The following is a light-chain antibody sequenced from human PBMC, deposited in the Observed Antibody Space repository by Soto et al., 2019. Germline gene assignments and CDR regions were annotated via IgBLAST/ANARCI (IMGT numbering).Light chain of an antibody. CDR2: AAS. Sequence: DLQMTKNHSSLSAFVGDTVTITCRASQGIGNDLGWYQQKPGKAPKRLIYAASSLQSGVPSRFSGSGSGTEFTLTISSLQPEDFTTYYCLLHNSYPFTLCPGTIVDI. J-gene: IGKJ3*01. V-gene: IGKV1-17*01. CDR3: LLHNSYPFT. CDR1: QGIGND.